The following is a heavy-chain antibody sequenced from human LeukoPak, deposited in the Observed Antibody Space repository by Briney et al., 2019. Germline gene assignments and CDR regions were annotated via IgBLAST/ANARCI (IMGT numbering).Heavy chain of an antibody. J-gene: IGHJ4*02. CDR2: IKTKTEGGTT. CDR3: AKRGGDGNPHDY. D-gene: IGHD3-16*01. CDR1: GFTFSNAW. Sequence: GGSLRLSCAASGFTFSNAWMNWVRQAPGKGLEWVGRIKTKTEGGTTDYAAPVKGRFTISRDDSKNTVYLQMNSLRAEDTAVYYCAKRGGDGNPHDYWGQGTLVTVSS. V-gene: IGHV3-15*01.